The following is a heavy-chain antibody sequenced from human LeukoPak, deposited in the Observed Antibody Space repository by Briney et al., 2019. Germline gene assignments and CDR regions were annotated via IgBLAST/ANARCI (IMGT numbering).Heavy chain of an antibody. CDR3: ARSRFPYYRLSGADYYYMDV. Sequence: SVKVPCKASGGTFSSYTISWVRQAPGQGLEWMGGIIPIFGTTNYAQKFQGRVTITADKSTTTTYMQLSSLRSEDTAVYYCARSRFPYYRLSGADYYYMDVWAKGTTVTVSS. J-gene: IGHJ6*03. D-gene: IGHD3-10*01. CDR2: IIPIFGTT. V-gene: IGHV1-69*06. CDR1: GGTFSSYT.